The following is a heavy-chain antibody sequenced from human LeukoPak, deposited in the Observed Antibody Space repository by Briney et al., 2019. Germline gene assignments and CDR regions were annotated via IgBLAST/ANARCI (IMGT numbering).Heavy chain of an antibody. J-gene: IGHJ4*02. CDR3: SCGEGYGRGSVDY. V-gene: IGHV3-72*01. CDR2: TRDKANSYTT. CDR1: GFTFSDHY. D-gene: IGHD5-18*01. Sequence: GWSLRLSCAASGFTFSDHYMDWVRQAPGKGLEWVGRTRDKANSYTTEYAASVKGRFTISRDASKTSLYLQMNSLKTEDTAGYYYSCGEGYGRGSVDYWGQGTLVTVSS.